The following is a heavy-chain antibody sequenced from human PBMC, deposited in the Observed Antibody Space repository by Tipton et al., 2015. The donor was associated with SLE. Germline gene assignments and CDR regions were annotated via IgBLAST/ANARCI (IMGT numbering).Heavy chain of an antibody. Sequence: TLSLTCTVSGGSISSSSYYWGWIRQPPGKGLEWVGRMHYSGITIYNPSLKSRVTISLDTSKNQLSLKVTSVTAADTAVYYCATYYFGSGSLSPPVYHGMDVWGQGTTVTVSS. J-gene: IGHJ6*02. CDR3: ATYYFGSGSLSPPVYHGMDV. CDR1: GGSISSSSYY. D-gene: IGHD3-10*01. CDR2: MHYSGIT. V-gene: IGHV4-61*05.